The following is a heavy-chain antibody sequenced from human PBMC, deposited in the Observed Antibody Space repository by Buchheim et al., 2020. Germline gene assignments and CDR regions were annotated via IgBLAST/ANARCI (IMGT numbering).Heavy chain of an antibody. CDR2: IYYTGSA. CDR3: ARIREFGTPAQKGMDV. CDR1: GGSISGGXYY. Sequence: QVQVQESGPGLVKPSQTLSLTCIVSGGSISGGXYYWSWIRQPPGKGLEWVGYIYYTGSAYYNPSLKGRVSVSVDQSKDQVSLKLTAVTAADTAVYHCARIREFGTPAQKGMDVWGQGTT. V-gene: IGHV4-30-4*01. J-gene: IGHJ6*01. D-gene: IGHD3-10*01.